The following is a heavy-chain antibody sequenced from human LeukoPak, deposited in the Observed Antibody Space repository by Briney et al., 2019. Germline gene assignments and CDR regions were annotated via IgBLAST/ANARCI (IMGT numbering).Heavy chain of an antibody. J-gene: IGHJ4*02. CDR3: AKDLYGDYGHFDY. V-gene: IGHV3-9*01. CDR1: GFTFDDYA. D-gene: IGHD4-17*01. CDR2: ISWNSGSI. Sequence: PGRSLRLSCAASGFTFDDYAMHWVRQAPGKGLEWVSGISWNSGSIGYADSVKGRFTISRDNAKNSLYLQMNSLRAEDTALYYCAKDLYGDYGHFDYWGQGTLVTVSS.